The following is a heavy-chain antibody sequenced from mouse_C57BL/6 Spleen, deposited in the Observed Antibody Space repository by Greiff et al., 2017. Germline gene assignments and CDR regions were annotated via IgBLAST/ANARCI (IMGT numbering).Heavy chain of an antibody. D-gene: IGHD4-1*01. Sequence: EVQLVESGGGLVQPKGSLKLSCAASGFTFNTYAMHWVRQAPGKGLEWVARIRSKSSNYATYYADSVKDRFTISRDDSQSMLYLQMNNLKTEDTAMYYCVRGANWAFYYYAMDYWGQGTSVTVSS. CDR1: GFTFNTYA. CDR3: VRGANWAFYYYAMDY. J-gene: IGHJ4*01. V-gene: IGHV10-3*01. CDR2: IRSKSSNYAT.